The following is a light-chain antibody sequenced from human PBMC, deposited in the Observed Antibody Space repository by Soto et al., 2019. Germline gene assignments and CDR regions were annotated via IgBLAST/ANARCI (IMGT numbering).Light chain of an antibody. CDR1: QSVSSS. J-gene: IGKJ4*01. CDR3: QQRSSWPLT. CDR2: DAS. Sequence: EIVLTQSPATLSLSPGETATLSCRASQSVSSSLAWYQQKPGQTPRLLIYDASNRATGIPARVSGSGSGTDVTLTVSSLEPEDFAVYYCQQRSSWPLTFGGGTKVEIK. V-gene: IGKV3-11*01.